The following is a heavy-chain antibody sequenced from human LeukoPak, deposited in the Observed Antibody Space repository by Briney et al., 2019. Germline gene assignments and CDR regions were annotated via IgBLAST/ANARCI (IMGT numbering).Heavy chain of an antibody. Sequence: GGSLRLSCVASGFVFSGNGMHWVRQAPGQGLEWVEVIWLDGSNQYYADSVWGRFTISRDNSKNTLYLQMNSLRAEDTALYYCARAIGSWGYNYLDYWGQGSLVTVSS. J-gene: IGHJ4*02. V-gene: IGHV3-33*01. D-gene: IGHD1-1*01. CDR2: IWLDGSNQ. CDR1: GFVFSGNG. CDR3: ARAIGSWGYNYLDY.